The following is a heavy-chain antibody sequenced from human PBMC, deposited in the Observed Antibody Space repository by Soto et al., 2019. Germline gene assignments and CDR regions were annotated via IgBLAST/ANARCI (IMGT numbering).Heavy chain of an antibody. CDR2: INPSGGST. D-gene: IGHD6-13*01. CDR3: ARGSAAAAGLDHAFDI. V-gene: IGHV1-46*01. CDR1: GYTFTSYY. Sequence: ASVKVSCKASGYTFTSYYMHWVRQAPGQGLEWMGIINPSGGSTSYAQKFQGRVTMTRDTSTSTVYMELSSLRSEDTAVYYCARGSAAAAGLDHAFDIWGQGAMVTVSS. J-gene: IGHJ3*02.